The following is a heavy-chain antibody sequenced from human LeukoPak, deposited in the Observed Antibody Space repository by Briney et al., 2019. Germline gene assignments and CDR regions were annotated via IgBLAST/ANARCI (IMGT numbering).Heavy chain of an antibody. D-gene: IGHD3-22*01. J-gene: IGHJ4*02. CDR2: IYYSGST. V-gene: IGHV4-59*01. Sequence: KASETLSLTCTVSGGSISSYYWSWIRQPPGKGLEWIGYIYYSGSTNYNPSLKSRVTISVDTSKNQFSLKLSSVTAADTAVYYCASLASVYYYDSSGYYYYFDYWGQGTLVTVSS. CDR3: ASLASVYYYDSSGYYYYFDY. CDR1: GGSISSYY.